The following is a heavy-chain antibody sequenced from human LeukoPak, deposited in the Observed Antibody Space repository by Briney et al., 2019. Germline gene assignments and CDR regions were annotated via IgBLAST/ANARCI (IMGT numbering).Heavy chain of an antibody. Sequence: QTGGSLRLSCAASGFTFSSYAMSWVRQAPGKGLEWVSAISGSGGSTYYADSVKGRFTISRDNSKNTLYLQMNSLRAEDTAVYYCARSDYGGDPTYDAFDLWGQGTMVTVSS. V-gene: IGHV3-23*01. D-gene: IGHD4-23*01. CDR1: GFTFSSYA. CDR2: ISGSGGST. J-gene: IGHJ3*01. CDR3: ARSDYGGDPTYDAFDL.